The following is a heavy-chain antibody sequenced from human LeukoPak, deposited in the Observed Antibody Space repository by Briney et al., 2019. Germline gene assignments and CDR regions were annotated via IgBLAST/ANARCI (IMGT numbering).Heavy chain of an antibody. CDR3: AVLVISDYYNDMDV. D-gene: IGHD3-22*01. V-gene: IGHV1-46*01. J-gene: IGHJ6*02. CDR2: INPSGGST. CDR1: GYTFTSYY. Sequence: ASMKVSCKASGYTFTSYYIHWVRQAPGQGLVWMGIINPSGGSTSYAQKFQGRVTMTRDTSTSTVYMELSSLRSEDTAVYYCAVLVISDYYNDMDVWGQGTTVTVSS.